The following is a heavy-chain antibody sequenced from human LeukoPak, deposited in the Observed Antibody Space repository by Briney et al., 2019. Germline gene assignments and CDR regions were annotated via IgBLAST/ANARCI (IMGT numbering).Heavy chain of an antibody. CDR3: ARTDGYSYGYLDY. J-gene: IGHJ4*02. CDR2: IIPIFGTA. V-gene: IGHV1-69*13. CDR1: GGTFSSYA. D-gene: IGHD5-18*01. Sequence: EASVKVSCKASGGTFSSYAISWVRQAPGQGLEWMGGIIPIFGTANYAQKFQGRVTITADESTSTAYMELSSLRSEDTAVYYCARTDGYSYGYLDYRGQGTLVTVSS.